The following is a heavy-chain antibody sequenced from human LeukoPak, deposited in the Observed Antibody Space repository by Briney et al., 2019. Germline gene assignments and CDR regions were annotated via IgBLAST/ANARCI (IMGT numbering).Heavy chain of an antibody. V-gene: IGHV1-24*01. CDR3: ASGPSDLGSSSQY. J-gene: IGHJ4*02. Sequence: ASVKVSCKVSGYTLTELSMHWVRQAPGKGLEWMGGFDPEDGETIYAQKFQGRVTMTTDTSISTAYMELSSLRYDDTAVYYCASGPSDLGSSSQYWGQGTLVTVSS. D-gene: IGHD6-6*01. CDR2: FDPEDGET. CDR1: GYTLTELS.